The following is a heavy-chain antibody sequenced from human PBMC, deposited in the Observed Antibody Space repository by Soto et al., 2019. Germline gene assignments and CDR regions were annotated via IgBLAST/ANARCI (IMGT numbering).Heavy chain of an antibody. D-gene: IGHD6-13*01. V-gene: IGHV1-69*01. J-gene: IGHJ5*02. CDR2: IIPMFGTT. CDR3: ARAAMHGSSWYFWFDP. Sequence: QVQLVQSGSEVRMPGSSVKVSCKTSGGTCSRHAINWVRQAPGQGLEWMGGIIPMFGTTNYAQKFKGRVTISADASTSTAYMELRSLRSEDAAVYYCARAAMHGSSWYFWFDPWGQGTLVTVSS. CDR1: GGTCSRHA.